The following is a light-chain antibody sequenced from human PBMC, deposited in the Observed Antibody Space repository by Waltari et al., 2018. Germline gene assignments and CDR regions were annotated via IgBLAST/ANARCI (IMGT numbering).Light chain of an antibody. V-gene: IGKV1-39*01. Sequence: DIQMTQSPSSLSAFVGDRVTITCRASQNINNYLNWYQQKPGKAPNLLIYAASNLESAVPSRFSGSGSGTDFTLTISSLQPDDFATYYCQQSYRTFGQGTKVESK. CDR2: AAS. CDR3: QQSYRT. CDR1: QNINNY. J-gene: IGKJ1*01.